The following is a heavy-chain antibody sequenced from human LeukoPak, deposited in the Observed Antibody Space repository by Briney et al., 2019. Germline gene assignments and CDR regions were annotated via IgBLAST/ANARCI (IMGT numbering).Heavy chain of an antibody. Sequence: GGSLRLSCAASGFTFSSYSMNWVRQAPGKGLEWVSSISSSSSYIYYADSVKGRFTISRDNAKNSLYLQMNSLRAEDTAVYYCAREGVGIAARPFWGQRTLVTVSS. CDR3: AREGVGIAARPF. V-gene: IGHV3-21*01. CDR2: ISSSSSYI. CDR1: GFTFSSYS. D-gene: IGHD6-6*01. J-gene: IGHJ4*02.